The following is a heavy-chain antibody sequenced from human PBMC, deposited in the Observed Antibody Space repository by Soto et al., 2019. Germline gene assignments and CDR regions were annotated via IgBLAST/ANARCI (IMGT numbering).Heavy chain of an antibody. D-gene: IGHD5-12*01. CDR2: IYYSGST. V-gene: IGHV4-59*01. CDR1: GGSISSYY. Sequence: QVQLQESGPGLVKPSETLFLTCTVSGGSISSYYWSWIRQPPGKGLEWIGYIYYSGSTNYNPSLKSRVTISVDTSKNQFSLKLSSVTAADTAVYYCATSYDVDAFDIWGQGTMVTVSS. CDR3: ATSYDVDAFDI. J-gene: IGHJ3*02.